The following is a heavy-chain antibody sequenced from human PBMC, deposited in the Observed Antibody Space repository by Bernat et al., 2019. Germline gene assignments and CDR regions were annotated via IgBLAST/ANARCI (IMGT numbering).Heavy chain of an antibody. CDR3: ASSAVVVAATGWFAP. J-gene: IGHJ5*02. CDR1: GGSISSSSDY. Sequence: QLQLQESGPGLVKPSETLSLTCTVSGGSISSSSDYWGWIRQPPGKVLEWIGSTYYSVCTYDNPSRKSRVTMSVDTSKNQVCQKLSSVIAAATAVYYCASSAVVVAATGWFAPWGQGTLVTVSS. CDR2: TYYSVCT. V-gene: IGHV4-39*01. D-gene: IGHD2-15*01.